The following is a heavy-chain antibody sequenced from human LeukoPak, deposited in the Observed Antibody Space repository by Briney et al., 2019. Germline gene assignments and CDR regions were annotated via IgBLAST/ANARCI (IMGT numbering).Heavy chain of an antibody. J-gene: IGHJ6*04. CDR2: IYYSGST. CDR3: ARDLSSSSSIDV. Sequence: KPSETLSLTCTVSGGSISSNYWNWIRQPPGKGLEWIAYIYYSGSTNHNPSLKSRVTISVDTSKNQFSLKLSSVTAADTAVYYCARDLSSSSSIDVWGKGTTVTVSS. CDR1: GGSISSNY. V-gene: IGHV4-59*01. D-gene: IGHD6-6*01.